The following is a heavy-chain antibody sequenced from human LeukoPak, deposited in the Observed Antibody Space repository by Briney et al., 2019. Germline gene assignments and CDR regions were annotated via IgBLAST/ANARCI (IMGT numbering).Heavy chain of an antibody. CDR1: GGSISSYY. D-gene: IGHD3-22*01. CDR3: ARAPYYYDSSGSHDAFDI. Sequence: SETLSLTCTVSGGSISSYYWSWIRQPPGKGLEWIGYIYYSGSTNYNPSLKSRVTISVDTSKNQFSLKLSSVTAADTAVCYCARAPYYYDSSGSHDAFDIWGQGTMVTVSS. CDR2: IYYSGST. J-gene: IGHJ3*02. V-gene: IGHV4-59*01.